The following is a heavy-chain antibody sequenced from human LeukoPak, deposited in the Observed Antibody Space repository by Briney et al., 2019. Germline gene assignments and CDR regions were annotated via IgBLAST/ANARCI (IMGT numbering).Heavy chain of an antibody. J-gene: IGHJ4*02. Sequence: ASVKVSCKVSGYTLTELSMHWVRQAPGKGLEWMGGFDPEDGETIYAQKFQGRVTMTEDTSTDTAYMELSSLRSEDTAVCYCATDVVTPRIGNYWGQGTLVTVSS. CDR2: FDPEDGET. CDR1: GYTLTELS. V-gene: IGHV1-24*01. CDR3: ATDVVTPRIGNY. D-gene: IGHD4-23*01.